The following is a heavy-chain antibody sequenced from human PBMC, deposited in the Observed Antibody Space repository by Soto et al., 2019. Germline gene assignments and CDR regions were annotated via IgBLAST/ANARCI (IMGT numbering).Heavy chain of an antibody. D-gene: IGHD3-22*01. CDR2: INAGNGNT. Sequence: QVQLVQSGAEVKKPGASVKVSCKASGYTFTSYAMHWVRQASGQRLEWMGWINAGNGNTKYSQKFQGRVTITRDTSASTAYMELSSLRSEDTAVYYCARTAGSGYYDYWGQGTLVAVST. CDR1: GYTFTSYA. V-gene: IGHV1-3*01. J-gene: IGHJ4*02. CDR3: ARTAGSGYYDY.